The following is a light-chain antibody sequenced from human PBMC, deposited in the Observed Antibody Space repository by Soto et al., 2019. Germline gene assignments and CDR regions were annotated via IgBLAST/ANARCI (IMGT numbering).Light chain of an antibody. Sequence: EIVLRLKPRKRAVSGGRGALGYCSISQSVSSSYLAWYQQKPGQAPRLLIYGASNRATGIPARFSGSGSGTDYTLTLSSLEPGDSAMYYCQQYGYSFWTFGQGTKVDIK. CDR2: GAS. V-gene: IGKV3-20*01. CDR3: QQYGYSFWT. CDR1: QSVSSSY. J-gene: IGKJ1*01.